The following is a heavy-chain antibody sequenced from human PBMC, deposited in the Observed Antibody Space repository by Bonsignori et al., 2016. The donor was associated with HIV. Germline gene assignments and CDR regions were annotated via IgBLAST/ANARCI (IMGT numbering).Heavy chain of an antibody. D-gene: IGHD4-17*01. V-gene: IGHV4-34*01. CDR2: INHSGST. J-gene: IGHJ4*02. Sequence: PGKGLEWIGEINHSGSTNYNPSLKSRVTISVDTSKNQFSLKLSSVTAADTAVYYCARGDYGDYPELGFDYWGQGTLVTVSS. CDR3: ARGDYGDYPELGFDY.